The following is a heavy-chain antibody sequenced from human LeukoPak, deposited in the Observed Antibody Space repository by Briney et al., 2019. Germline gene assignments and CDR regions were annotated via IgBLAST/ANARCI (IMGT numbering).Heavy chain of an antibody. V-gene: IGHV4-4*07. J-gene: IGHJ4*02. D-gene: IGHD6-13*01. CDR1: GGSISTYY. CDR2: IYTSGDT. CDR3: ARGHIAVAGSDY. Sequence: TSETLSLTCTVSGGSISTYYWSWIRQPAGKGLEWIGRIYTSGDTNYNPSLKSRVTMSIATSKNQLSLNLSSVTAADTAMYYCARGHIAVAGSDYWGRGILVTVSS.